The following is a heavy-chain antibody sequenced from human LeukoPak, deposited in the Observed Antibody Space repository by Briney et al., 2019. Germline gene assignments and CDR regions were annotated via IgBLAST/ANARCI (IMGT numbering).Heavy chain of an antibody. J-gene: IGHJ4*02. CDR2: IIPIFGTA. Sequence: SVKASCKASGDTFSSYAISWVRQAPGQGLEWMGRIIPIFGTANYAQKFQGRVTITTDESTSTAYMELSSLRSEDTAVYYCASRCSSGWYYNGLDYWGQGTLVTVSS. D-gene: IGHD6-19*01. CDR3: ASRCSSGWYYNGLDY. CDR1: GDTFSSYA. V-gene: IGHV1-69*05.